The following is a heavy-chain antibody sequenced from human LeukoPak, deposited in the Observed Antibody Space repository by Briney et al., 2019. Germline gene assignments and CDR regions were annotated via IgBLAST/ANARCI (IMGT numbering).Heavy chain of an antibody. CDR1: GFTFSSYG. Sequence: GGSLRLSCAASGFTFSSYGMHWVRQAPGKGREWVAVIWYEGSNKYYADFGKGRFTISRDNSKNTLYLQMNSLRAEDTAVYYCARDPPVRYDILTGYFQFQTKAAAYGMDVWGKGTTVTVSS. V-gene: IGHV3-33*01. D-gene: IGHD3-9*01. CDR2: IWYEGSNK. J-gene: IGHJ6*04. CDR3: ARDPPVRYDILTGYFQFQTKAAAYGMDV.